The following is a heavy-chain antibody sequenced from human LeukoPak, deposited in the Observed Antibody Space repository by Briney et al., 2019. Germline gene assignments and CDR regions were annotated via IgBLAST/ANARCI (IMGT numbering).Heavy chain of an antibody. V-gene: IGHV4-38-2*01. CDR1: GYSISSGFY. CDR3: AVKIQLWSYFDY. CDR2: IYRSGTT. Sequence: PSETLSLTCAVSGYSISSGFYWGWIRQPPGKGLEWIGSIYRSGTTYYNPSLKSRVTISVDTSKNQFSLKLSSVTAADTAVYYCAVKIQLWSYFDYWGQGTLVTVPS. J-gene: IGHJ4*02. D-gene: IGHD5-18*01.